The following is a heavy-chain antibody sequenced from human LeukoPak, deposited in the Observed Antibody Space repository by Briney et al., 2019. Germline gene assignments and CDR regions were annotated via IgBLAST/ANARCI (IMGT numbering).Heavy chain of an antibody. CDR3: AKDRGGYYGSGAFQFDY. V-gene: IGHV3-23*01. D-gene: IGHD3-10*01. J-gene: IGHJ4*02. CDR2: ISGSGGST. Sequence: GGSLRLSCAASGFTFSSYAMSWVRQAPGKGLEWVSAISGSGGSTYYADSVKGRFTISRDNSKNTLYLQMNSLRAEDTAVYYCAKDRGGYYGSGAFQFDYWGQGTLDTVSS. CDR1: GFTFSSYA.